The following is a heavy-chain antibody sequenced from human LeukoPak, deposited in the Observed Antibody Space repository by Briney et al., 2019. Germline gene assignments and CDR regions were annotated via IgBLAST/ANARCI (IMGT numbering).Heavy chain of an antibody. V-gene: IGHV4-34*01. Sequence: PSETLSLTCAVSGGSFSGYYWSWIRQPPGKGREWIGEINHSGSTNYNPPLKSRVTISVDTSKNQFSLKLSSVTAAETAVYYCVIRQYIAARPSPLDYWGQGTLVTVSS. D-gene: IGHD6-6*01. CDR3: VIRQYIAARPSPLDY. J-gene: IGHJ4*02. CDR1: GGSFSGYY. CDR2: INHSGST.